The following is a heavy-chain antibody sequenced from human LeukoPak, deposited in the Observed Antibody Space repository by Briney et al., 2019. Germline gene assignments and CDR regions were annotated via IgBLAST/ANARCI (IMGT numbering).Heavy chain of an antibody. CDR2: ISGTGYNT. CDR1: GFTFRNCA. CDR3: AKEIVAASTIDY. J-gene: IGHJ4*02. V-gene: IGHV3-23*01. Sequence: PGGSLRLSCAASGFTFRNCAMSWVRQAPGKGLEWVSGISGTGYNTYYADSVKGRFTISRDNSKNTLYLQMNSLGAEDTAVYYCAKEIVAASTIDYWGQGTLVTVSS. D-gene: IGHD5-12*01.